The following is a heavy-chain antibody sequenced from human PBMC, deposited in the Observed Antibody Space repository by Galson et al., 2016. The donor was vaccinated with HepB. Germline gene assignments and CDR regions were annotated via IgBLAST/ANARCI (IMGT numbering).Heavy chain of an antibody. CDR3: RYGMDV. J-gene: IGHJ6*02. CDR2: IKSKTGGGTT. CDR1: GFTFSNAW. Sequence: SLRLSCAASGFTFSNAWMSWVRQAPGKGLEWVGRIKSKTGGGTTDYAAPVKGRFSISRDDSKNTLYLQMNSLKTEDTAVYYCRYGMDVWGQGTTVTVSS. V-gene: IGHV3-15*01.